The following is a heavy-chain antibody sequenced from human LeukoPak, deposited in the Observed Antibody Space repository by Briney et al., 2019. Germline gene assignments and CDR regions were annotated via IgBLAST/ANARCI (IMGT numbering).Heavy chain of an antibody. J-gene: IGHJ4*02. D-gene: IGHD2-2*01. CDR2: INPNSGGT. CDR1: GYTFTSYG. V-gene: IGHV1-2*02. Sequence: ASVKVSCKASGYTFTSYGISWVRQAPGQGLEWMGWINPNSGGTNYAQKFQGRVTMTRDTSISTAYMELSRLRSDDTAVYYCARAQFVGGYQLEDYWGQGTLVTVSS. CDR3: ARAQFVGGYQLEDY.